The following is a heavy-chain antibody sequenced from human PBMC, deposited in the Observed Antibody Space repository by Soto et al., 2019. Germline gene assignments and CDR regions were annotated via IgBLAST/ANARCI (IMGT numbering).Heavy chain of an antibody. V-gene: IGHV1-8*01. J-gene: IGHJ4*02. D-gene: IGHD6-25*01. CDR3: ARRKERSGPYYLDL. CDR2: MNPNHGNA. CDR1: GFTFITYD. Sequence: ASVKVSCKASGFTFITYDFSWVRQAAGQGLEWMGWMNPNHGNAGFAQKFRGRINMTRNTSISTAYLELSSLRSDDSAVYFCARRKERSGPYYLDLWGQGTKVTVSS.